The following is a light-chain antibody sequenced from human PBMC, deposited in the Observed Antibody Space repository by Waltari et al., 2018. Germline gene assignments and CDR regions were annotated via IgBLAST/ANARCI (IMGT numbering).Light chain of an antibody. J-gene: IGKJ1*01. Sequence: EIVLTQSPGTLSLSPGERATLSCRAGQSVSSTYLGWYQQKPGQAPRLLIYGSSSRATGIPDRFSGSGSGTDFTLTISRLEPEDFAVYYCQQYGRPPQAFGQGTKVEIK. V-gene: IGKV3-20*01. CDR3: QQYGRPPQA. CDR1: QSVSSTY. CDR2: GSS.